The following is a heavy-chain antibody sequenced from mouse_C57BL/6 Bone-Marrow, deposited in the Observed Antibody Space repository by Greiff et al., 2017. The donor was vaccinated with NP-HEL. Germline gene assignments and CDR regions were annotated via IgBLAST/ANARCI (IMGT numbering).Heavy chain of an antibody. CDR3: ARHDYYDYGYYAMDY. CDR2: INSDGGST. J-gene: IGHJ4*01. D-gene: IGHD2-4*01. V-gene: IGHV5-2*01. CDR1: EYEFPSHD. Sequence: EVHLVESGGGLVQPGESLKLSCESNEYEFPSHDMSWVRKTPEKRLELVAAINSDGGSTYYPDTMERRFIISRDNTKKTLYLQMSSLRSEDTALYYCARHDYYDYGYYAMDYWGQGTSVTVSS.